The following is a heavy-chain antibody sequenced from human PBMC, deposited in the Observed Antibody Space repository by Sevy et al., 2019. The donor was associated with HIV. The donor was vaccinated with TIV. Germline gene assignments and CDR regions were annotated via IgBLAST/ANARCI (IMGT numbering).Heavy chain of an antibody. Sequence: GGSLRLSCAASGFIFSDYYMAWVRQAPGKGLEWVSSISSTSSYIDYAYSVKGRFTISRDNAKNSLYLQMNNLRAEDTAVYYCARDYNSGWRKFNLFDPWGQGTLVTVSS. J-gene: IGHJ5*02. CDR1: GFIFSDYY. D-gene: IGHD6-19*01. CDR2: ISSTSSYI. V-gene: IGHV3-21*01. CDR3: ARDYNSGWRKFNLFDP.